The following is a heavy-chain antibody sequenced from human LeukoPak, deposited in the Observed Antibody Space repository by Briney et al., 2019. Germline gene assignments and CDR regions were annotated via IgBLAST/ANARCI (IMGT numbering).Heavy chain of an antibody. J-gene: IGHJ4*02. Sequence: ASVKVSCKASGYTFTTYAMHWVRQAPGQGLEWMGWINAGNGNTKYSQKFQGRVTITRDTSASTAYMELSSLRSEDTAVYYCARSYRSGGRCYWYYFDYWGQGTLVTVSS. CDR2: INAGNGNT. CDR3: ARSYRSGGRCYWYYFDY. V-gene: IGHV1-3*01. CDR1: GYTFTTYA. D-gene: IGHD2-15*01.